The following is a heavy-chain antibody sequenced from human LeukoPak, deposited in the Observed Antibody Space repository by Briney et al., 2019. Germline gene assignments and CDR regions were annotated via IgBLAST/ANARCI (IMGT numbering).Heavy chain of an antibody. D-gene: IGHD5-24*01. CDR2: IYYSGST. V-gene: IGHV4-61*01. Sequence: SETLSLTCTVSGGSVSSGSYYWSWIRQPPGKGLEWMGYIYYSGSTNYNPSLKSRVTISVDTSKNQFSLKLSSVTAADTAVYYCARGGWLQHTFDYWGQGTLVTVSS. J-gene: IGHJ4*02. CDR3: ARGGWLQHTFDY. CDR1: GGSVSSGSYY.